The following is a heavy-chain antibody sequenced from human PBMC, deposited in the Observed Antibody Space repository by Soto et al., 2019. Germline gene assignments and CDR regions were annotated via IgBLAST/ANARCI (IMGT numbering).Heavy chain of an antibody. J-gene: IGHJ4*02. Sequence: QTGGSLRLSCAASGFIFADYGMHWVRQAPGKGLEWVALITYEGRNKYYADAVKGRFTISRDNAKNMVSLQMDSLRAEDTAVYYCAKARGANNWANYYGLDVWGQGTLVTVSS. CDR2: ITYEGRNK. V-gene: IGHV3-30*18. CDR1: GFIFADYG. D-gene: IGHD1-1*01. CDR3: AKARGANNWANYYGLDV.